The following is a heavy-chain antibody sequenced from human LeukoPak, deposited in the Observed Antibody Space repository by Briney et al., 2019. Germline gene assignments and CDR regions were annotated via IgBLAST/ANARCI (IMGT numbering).Heavy chain of an antibody. CDR3: ARYGTTGTTGFYGMDV. CDR2: IFYSVNT. CDR1: GGSINSYY. Sequence: SETLSLTCTVSGGSINSYYWSWIRQPPGKGLEWIGYIFYSVNTNYNPSLKSRVTISLDTSKNQFSLNLRPVTAADTAVYYCARYGTTGTTGFYGMDVWGQGTTVTVSS. J-gene: IGHJ6*02. V-gene: IGHV4-59*01. D-gene: IGHD1-1*01.